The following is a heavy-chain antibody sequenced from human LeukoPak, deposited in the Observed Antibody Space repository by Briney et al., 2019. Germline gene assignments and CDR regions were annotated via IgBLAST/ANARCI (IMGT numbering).Heavy chain of an antibody. V-gene: IGHV3-21*01. CDR3: AGYNWFDP. Sequence: GGSLRLSCAASGFTFSGYNMIWFRQAPGKGLEWVSSISSSGDYIYYADSVKGRFTTSRDNAKNSLYLQMNSLRVEDTAVYSCAGYNWFDPWGQGTLVTVSS. CDR2: ISSSGDYI. CDR1: GFTFSGYN. J-gene: IGHJ5*02.